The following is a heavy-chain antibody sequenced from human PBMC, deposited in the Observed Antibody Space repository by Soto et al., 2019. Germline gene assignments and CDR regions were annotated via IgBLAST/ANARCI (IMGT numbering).Heavy chain of an antibody. J-gene: IGHJ6*01. CDR3: APITVTNRDMDV. V-gene: IGHV4-39*01. Sequence: SETLSLTCTVSGGSISSSSYYWGWIRQPPGKGLEWIGSIYYSGSTYYNPSLKSRVTISVDTSKNQFSLKLSSVTAADTAVYYCAPITVTNRDMDVWGQGTTVTVSS. CDR2: IYYSGST. D-gene: IGHD4-4*01. CDR1: GGSISSSSYY.